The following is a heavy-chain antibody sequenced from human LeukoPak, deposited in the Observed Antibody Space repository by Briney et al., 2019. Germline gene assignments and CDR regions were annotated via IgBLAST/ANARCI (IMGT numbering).Heavy chain of an antibody. CDR1: GGTSNNHA. Sequence: SVNVSFKASGGTSNNHAISWVRQAPGQGLEWMGRIIPNLGTTNRAQNFQDRVTRTADKSTNTAYMELTSLTSDDTAVYYCATTNDGGGYQWGDFFDFWGQGTLVTVSS. D-gene: IGHD3-22*01. V-gene: IGHV1-69*04. CDR3: ATTNDGGGYQWGDFFDF. J-gene: IGHJ4*02. CDR2: IIPNLGTT.